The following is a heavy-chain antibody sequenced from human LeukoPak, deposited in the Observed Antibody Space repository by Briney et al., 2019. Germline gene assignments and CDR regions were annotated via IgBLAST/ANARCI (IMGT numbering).Heavy chain of an antibody. CDR3: VRGYGSGTSPFDY. J-gene: IGHJ4*02. Sequence: SETLSLTCTVSGGPIRSNYWSWIRQPAGKGLEWIGRIYATDLANYNPSLMGRVTMSVDLSKNGLSLSLTSVTAADTAMYYCVRGYGSGTSPFDYWGQGALVIVSS. D-gene: IGHD3-10*01. CDR1: GGPIRSNY. CDR2: IYATDLA. V-gene: IGHV4-4*07.